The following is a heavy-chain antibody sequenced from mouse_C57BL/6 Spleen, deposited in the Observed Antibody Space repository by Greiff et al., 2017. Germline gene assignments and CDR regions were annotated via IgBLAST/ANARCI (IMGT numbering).Heavy chain of an antibody. J-gene: IGHJ4*01. Sequence: QVQLQQSGAELVKPGASVKLSCKASGYTFTSYWMHWVKQRPGQGLEWIGMIHPNSGSTNYNEKFKSKATLTVDKSSSTAYMQLSSLTSEDSAVXYCARPIYYDYDVGAMDDWGQGTSVTVSS. D-gene: IGHD2-4*01. CDR2: IHPNSGST. CDR1: GYTFTSYW. V-gene: IGHV1-64*01. CDR3: ARPIYYDYDVGAMDD.